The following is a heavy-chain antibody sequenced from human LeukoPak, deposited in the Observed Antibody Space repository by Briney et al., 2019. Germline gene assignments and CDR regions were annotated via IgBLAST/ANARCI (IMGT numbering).Heavy chain of an antibody. J-gene: IGHJ3*02. CDR1: GYTLSKLS. D-gene: IGHD3-3*02. V-gene: IGHV1-24*01. Sequence: ASVKVSCKVSGYTLSKLSMHWVRQAPGKGLEWMGNFHPEDGETIHAQNFQVRVTLTEDTSTDTAYMELSSLRSEDTAVYFCARDYILPLETDNGDGFAIWGQGTVVTVSS. CDR2: FHPEDGET. CDR3: ARDYILPLETDNGDGFAI.